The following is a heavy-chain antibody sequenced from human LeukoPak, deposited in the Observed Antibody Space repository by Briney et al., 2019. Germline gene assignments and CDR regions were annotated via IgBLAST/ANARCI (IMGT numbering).Heavy chain of an antibody. CDR2: ITGGGTNT. CDR3: AKGTLESCSGSRCYPFDY. D-gene: IGHD2-15*01. J-gene: IGHJ4*02. Sequence: PGGSLRLSCVASRSTFTTYAMAWVRQAPGKKLECVAVITGGGTNTYHADSVKGRFTISRDNSKNTLSLQMNSLRVEDTAKYYCAKGTLESCSGSRCYPFDYWGQGTLVTVSS. V-gene: IGHV3-23*01. CDR1: RSTFTTYA.